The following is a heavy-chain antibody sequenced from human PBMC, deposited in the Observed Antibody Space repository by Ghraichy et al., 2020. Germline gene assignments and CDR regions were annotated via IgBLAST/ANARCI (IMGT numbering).Heavy chain of an antibody. CDR1: GSTFTAYY. V-gene: IGHV1-2*06. Sequence: ASVKVSCKASGSTFTAYYIHWVRQAPGQGLEWMGRINPNTADTKYAQKFQGRVTMTRDTSIDTAYMDLSSLRSDDTAVYYCARDFFSSITSPNYYYGMDLGAQGTAATSSS. J-gene: IGHJ6*01. CDR3: ARDFFSSITSPNYYYGMDL. D-gene: IGHD1-14*01. CDR2: INPNTADT.